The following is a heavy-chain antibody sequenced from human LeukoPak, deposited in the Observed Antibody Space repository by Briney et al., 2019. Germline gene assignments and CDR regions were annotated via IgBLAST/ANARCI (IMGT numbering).Heavy chain of an antibody. J-gene: IGHJ4*02. Sequence: GGSLRLSCAAPEFTFSSNRMNWGRQAPGKGLKWLSYISSGSGTIYYADSVKGRFTISRDNAKNSVYLQMNSLRDEDTAVYYCARGGNIDYWGQGTLVTVSS. V-gene: IGHV3-48*02. D-gene: IGHD3-10*01. CDR1: EFTFSSNR. CDR2: ISSGSGTI. CDR3: ARGGNIDY.